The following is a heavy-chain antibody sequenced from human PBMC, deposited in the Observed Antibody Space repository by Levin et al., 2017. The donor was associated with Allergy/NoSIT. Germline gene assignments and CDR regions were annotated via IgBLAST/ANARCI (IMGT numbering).Heavy chain of an antibody. CDR2: INHSGST. D-gene: IGHD3-10*01. V-gene: IGHV4-34*01. J-gene: IGHJ4*02. CDR1: GGSFSGYY. CDR3: ASANGSGSYSDY. Sequence: SQTLSLTCAVYGGSFSGYYWSWIRQPPGKGLEWIGEINHSGSTNYNPSLKSRVTISVDTSKNQFSLKLSSVTAADTAVYYCASANGSGSYSDYWGQGTLVTVSS.